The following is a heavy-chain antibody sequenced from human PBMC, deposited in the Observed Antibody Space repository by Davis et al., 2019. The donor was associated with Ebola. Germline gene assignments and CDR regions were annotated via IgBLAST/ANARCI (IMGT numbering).Heavy chain of an antibody. Sequence: ASVKVSCKASGYTFTGYYMHWVRQAPGQGLEWMGWINPNSGGTNYAQKFQGRVTMTRDTSISTAYMELSRLRSDDTAVYYCATDYGDPHWYFDLWGRGTLVTVSS. CDR2: INPNSGGT. V-gene: IGHV1-2*02. CDR3: ATDYGDPHWYFDL. D-gene: IGHD4-17*01. J-gene: IGHJ2*01. CDR1: GYTFTGYY.